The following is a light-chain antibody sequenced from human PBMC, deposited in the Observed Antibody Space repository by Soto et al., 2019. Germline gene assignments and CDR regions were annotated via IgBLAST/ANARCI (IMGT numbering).Light chain of an antibody. CDR3: QQRSKWPRT. Sequence: EIVLTQSPATLSLSPGERATLSCRASQSVSSYLAWYQQKPGQAPGLLIYDSSNRAAGIPARFSGRGSGTDFTLTISSLEPEDFAVYYCQQRSKWPRTFGQGTKVQIK. J-gene: IGKJ1*01. CDR1: QSVSSY. CDR2: DSS. V-gene: IGKV3-11*01.